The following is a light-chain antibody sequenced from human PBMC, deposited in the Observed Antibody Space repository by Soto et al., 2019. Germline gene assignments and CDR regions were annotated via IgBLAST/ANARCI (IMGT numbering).Light chain of an antibody. V-gene: IGKV1-17*01. J-gene: IGKJ5*01. CDR2: AAS. Sequence: DIKMTQSPSSLSASVGDRVTITCRESQGIRNDLGWYQQKPGKAPKRLIYAASSLQSGVPSRFSGSGSGTDFTLTIRRLEPEDFAVYSCQHYGSSLPITFGQGTRLDIK. CDR3: QHYGSSLPIT. CDR1: QGIRND.